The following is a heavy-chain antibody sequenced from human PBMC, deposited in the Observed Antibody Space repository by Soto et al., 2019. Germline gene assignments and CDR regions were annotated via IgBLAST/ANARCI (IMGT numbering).Heavy chain of an antibody. CDR1: GFTFSSYA. V-gene: IGHV3-48*01. Sequence: EVQLVESGGGLVQPGGSLRLSCVASGFTFSSYAMNWVRQFPGKGLQWVSYISVSGSSTIYSADSVKGRFTISRDNAKNSLYLQMNSLRVEDTAVYYCARDPRGARGEYGWFDPWGQGTLVTVSS. D-gene: IGHD3-16*01. CDR2: ISVSGSSTI. J-gene: IGHJ5*02. CDR3: ARDPRGARGEYGWFDP.